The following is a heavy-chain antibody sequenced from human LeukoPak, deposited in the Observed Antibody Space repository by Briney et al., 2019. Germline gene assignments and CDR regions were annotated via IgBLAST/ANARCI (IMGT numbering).Heavy chain of an antibody. Sequence: PSETLSLTCTVSGDSISSGSYYWSWIRQPAGKGLEWIGRIYTSGSTNYNPSLKSRVTILVDTSKNQFSLKLSSVTAADTAMYYCARGRVEMATIDFDYWGQGTLVTVSS. J-gene: IGHJ4*02. V-gene: IGHV4-61*02. CDR2: IYTSGST. CDR3: ARGRVEMATIDFDY. D-gene: IGHD5-24*01. CDR1: GDSISSGSYY.